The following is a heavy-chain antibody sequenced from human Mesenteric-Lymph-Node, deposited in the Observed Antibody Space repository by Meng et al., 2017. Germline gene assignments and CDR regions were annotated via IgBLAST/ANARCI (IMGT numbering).Heavy chain of an antibody. Sequence: GGSLRLSCAASGFTFDDYAMHWVRQAPGKGLEWVSGISWNSGSIGYADSVKGRFTISRDNAKNSLYLQMNSLRAEDTALYYCAKRSSDSTGYYHYYFDYWGHGTLVTVSS. CDR1: GFTFDDYA. D-gene: IGHD3-22*01. J-gene: IGHJ4*01. CDR3: AKRSSDSTGYYHYYFDY. V-gene: IGHV3-9*01. CDR2: ISWNSGSI.